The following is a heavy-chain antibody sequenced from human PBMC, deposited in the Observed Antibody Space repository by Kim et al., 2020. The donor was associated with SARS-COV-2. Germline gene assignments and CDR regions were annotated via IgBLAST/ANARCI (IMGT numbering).Heavy chain of an antibody. Sequence: GSLRLSCAASGFTFSSYSMNWVRQAPGKGLEWVSSISSSSSYIYYADSVKGRFTISRDNAKNSLYLQMNSLRAEDTAVYYCARAYYDSSGLKGVDYFDYWGQGTLVTVSS. V-gene: IGHV3-21*01. D-gene: IGHD3-22*01. CDR1: GFTFSSYS. CDR3: ARAYYDSSGLKGVDYFDY. J-gene: IGHJ4*02. CDR2: ISSSSSYI.